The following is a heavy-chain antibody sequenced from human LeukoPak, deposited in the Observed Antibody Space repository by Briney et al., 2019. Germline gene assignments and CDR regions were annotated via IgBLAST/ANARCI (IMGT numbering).Heavy chain of an antibody. D-gene: IGHD2-2*03. CDR1: GCTFSSYA. V-gene: IGHV1-69*13. CDR2: IIPFFGTA. CDR3: ARKLGYCSSTSCYGVNWFDP. J-gene: IGHJ5*02. Sequence: ASVKVSCKASGCTFSSYAISWVRQAPGQGLEWIGWIIPFFGTANYAQNFQGRVTLTADESTSTAYMELSSLRSEDTAVYYCARKLGYCSSTSCYGVNWFDPWGQGTLVTVS.